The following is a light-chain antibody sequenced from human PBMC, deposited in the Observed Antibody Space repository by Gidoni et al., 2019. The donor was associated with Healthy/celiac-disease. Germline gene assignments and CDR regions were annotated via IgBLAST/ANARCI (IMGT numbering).Light chain of an antibody. CDR2: AAS. J-gene: IGKJ4*01. Sequence: DIQMTQSPSSVGDRVTITCRASQGISNYLAWYQQKPGKVPKLLIYAASTLQSGVPSRFSGSGSGTDFTLTISSLQPEDVATYYCQKYNSAPLTFGGGTKVEIK. CDR1: QGISNY. V-gene: IGKV1-27*01. CDR3: QKYNSAPLT.